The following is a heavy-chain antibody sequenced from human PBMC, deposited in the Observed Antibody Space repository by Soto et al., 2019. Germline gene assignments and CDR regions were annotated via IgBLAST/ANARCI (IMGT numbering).Heavy chain of an antibody. D-gene: IGHD1-26*01. CDR2: ISWNSGII. CDR3: AKGGRGWGFDL. J-gene: IGHJ2*01. CDR1: GFTFDDYA. V-gene: IGHV3-9*01. Sequence: EVQLVESGGGLVQPSRSLRLSCAASGFTFDDYAMHWVRQAPGKGLEWVSGISWNSGIIGYADSVKGRFTISRDNDKNSLYLQMNSLSAEDTALYYCAKGGRGWGFDLWGRGTLVTVSS.